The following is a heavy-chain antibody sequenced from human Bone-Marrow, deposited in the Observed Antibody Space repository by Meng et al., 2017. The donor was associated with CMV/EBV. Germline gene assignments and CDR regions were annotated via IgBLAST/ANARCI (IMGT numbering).Heavy chain of an antibody. Sequence: GESLKISCAASGFTFSSYGIHWVRQAPGKGLEWVALIWYDGNYKYYGDSVKGRFTISRDNSKNTLYLQMNSLRAEDTAVYYCARDNGMYGMDVWGQGTTVTVSS. CDR2: IWYDGNYK. CDR3: ARDNGMYGMDV. J-gene: IGHJ6*02. V-gene: IGHV3-30*02. CDR1: GFTFSSYG. D-gene: IGHD1-14*01.